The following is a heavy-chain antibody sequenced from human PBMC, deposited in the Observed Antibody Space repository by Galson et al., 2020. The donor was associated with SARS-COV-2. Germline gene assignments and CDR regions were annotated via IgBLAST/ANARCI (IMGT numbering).Heavy chain of an antibody. J-gene: IGHJ4*02. CDR1: GYTFISFY. D-gene: IGHD2-21*01. Sequence: ASVTVSCKASGYTFISFYIHWVRQAPGQGLAWMGVINPSGDITSYAQKLRGRVTVTRDMSTQTVYMELSSLTSEDTAVYYCAREWGDINSSVFDYWGQGSLVVVSS. CDR3: AREWGDINSSVFDY. CDR2: INPSGDIT. V-gene: IGHV1-46*04.